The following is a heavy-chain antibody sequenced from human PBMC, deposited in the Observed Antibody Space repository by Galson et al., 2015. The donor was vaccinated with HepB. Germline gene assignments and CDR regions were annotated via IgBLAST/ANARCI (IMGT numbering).Heavy chain of an antibody. CDR2: ISSSSSYI. D-gene: IGHD2-2*03. V-gene: IGHV3-21*01. J-gene: IGHJ4*02. Sequence: SLRLSCAASGFTFSSYSMNWVRQAPGKGLEWVSSISSSSSYIYYADSVKGRFTISRDNAKNSLYLQMNSLRAEDTAVYYCARAGYCSSTSCHREPFDYWGQGTLVTVSS. CDR3: ARAGYCSSTSCHREPFDY. CDR1: GFTFSSYS.